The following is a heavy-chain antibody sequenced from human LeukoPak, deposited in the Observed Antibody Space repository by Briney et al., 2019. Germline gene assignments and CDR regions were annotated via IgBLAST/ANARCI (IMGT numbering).Heavy chain of an antibody. J-gene: IGHJ5*02. Sequence: GGSLRLSCAASGFTFSSYWMSWVRQAPGKGLEWVSVIYSGGSTYYADSVKGRFTISRDNSKNTLYLQMNSLRAEDTAVYYCARGGAYYYGSGSSNWFDPWGQGTLVTVSS. V-gene: IGHV3-53*01. CDR2: IYSGGST. CDR3: ARGGAYYYGSGSSNWFDP. D-gene: IGHD3-10*01. CDR1: GFTFSSYW.